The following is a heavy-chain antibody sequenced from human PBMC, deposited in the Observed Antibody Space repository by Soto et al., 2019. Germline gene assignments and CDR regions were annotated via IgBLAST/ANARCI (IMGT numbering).Heavy chain of an antibody. CDR3: ATEGAKTTWNFDY. CDR1: GFTFGSCG. J-gene: IGHJ4*02. D-gene: IGHD1-1*01. Sequence: PGGSLRLSCVASGFTFGSCGMNWVRQAPGKGLEWVAGGSPHGANTYYADSVRGRFIISIDDSRNTVSLDMNSLRGDDSAVYYCATEGAKTTWNFDYWGQGTVVTVSS. V-gene: IGHV3-23*01. CDR2: GSPHGANT.